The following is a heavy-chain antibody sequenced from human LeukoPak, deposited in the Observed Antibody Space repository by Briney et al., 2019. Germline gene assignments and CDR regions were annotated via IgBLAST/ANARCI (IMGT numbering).Heavy chain of an antibody. CDR3: AKARSSWAGYFDS. Sequence: GGSLRLSCAASGFMFDMYALTWVRQAPGKGLEWVSGITTRGGNTYYADSVKGRFTISRDNSHNTLYLHMNNLRAEDTAIYYCAKARSSWAGYFDSWGQGTLVTVS. CDR2: ITTRGGNT. D-gene: IGHD2-15*01. V-gene: IGHV3-23*01. CDR1: GFMFDMYA. J-gene: IGHJ4*02.